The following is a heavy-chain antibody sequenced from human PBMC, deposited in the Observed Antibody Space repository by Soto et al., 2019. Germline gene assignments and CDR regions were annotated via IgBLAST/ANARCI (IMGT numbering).Heavy chain of an antibody. CDR1: GFSLSTNGVA. J-gene: IGHJ4*02. V-gene: IGHV2-5*01. CDR3: AHRRAMAPHTFYFAS. CDR2: IYWNDDK. Sequence: QITLKESGPTLVKPTQTLTLTCTFSGFSLSTNGVAVGWIRQPPGKAMEWLALIYWNDDKRYSPSLQSRLTITKDTSKNQVVLTMTNMDPVDTATYYCAHRRAMAPHTFYFASWGQGTLFTVAA.